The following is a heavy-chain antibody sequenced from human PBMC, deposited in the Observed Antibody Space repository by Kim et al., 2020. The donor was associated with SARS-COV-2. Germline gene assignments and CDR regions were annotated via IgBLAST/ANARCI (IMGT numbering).Heavy chain of an antibody. CDR1: GGSISSSSYY. CDR3: ARDSRDGYNLGPSDY. D-gene: IGHD5-12*01. V-gene: IGHV4-39*07. CDR2: IYYSGST. Sequence: SETLSLTCTVSGGSISSSSYYWGWIRQPPGKGLEWIGSIYYSGSTYYNPSLKSRVTISVDTSKNQFSLKLSSVTAADTAVYYCARDSRDGYNLGPSDYWGQGTLVTVSS. J-gene: IGHJ4*02.